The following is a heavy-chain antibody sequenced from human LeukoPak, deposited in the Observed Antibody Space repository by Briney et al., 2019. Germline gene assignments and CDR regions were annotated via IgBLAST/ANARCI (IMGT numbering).Heavy chain of an antibody. J-gene: IGHJ3*02. CDR1: GGSFSGYY. CDR2: INHSGST. CDR3: ARESRLHDSSDAFDI. D-gene: IGHD3-22*01. Sequence: SETLSLTCAVYGGSFSGYYWSWIRQPPGKGLEWIGEINHSGSTNYNPSLKSRVTISVDTSKNQFSLKLSSVTAADTAVYYCARESRLHDSSDAFDIWGQGTMVTVSS. V-gene: IGHV4-34*01.